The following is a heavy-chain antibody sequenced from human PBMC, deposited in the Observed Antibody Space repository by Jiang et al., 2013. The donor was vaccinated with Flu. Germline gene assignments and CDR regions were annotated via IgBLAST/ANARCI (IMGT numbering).Heavy chain of an antibody. D-gene: IGHD2-2*01. CDR1: GYTFTGYY. Sequence: GAEVKKPGASVKVSCKASGYTFTGYYMHWVRQAPGQGLEWMGWINPNSGGTNYAQKFQGRVTMTRDTSISTAYMELSRLRSDDTAVYYCAADIVVVRNAFDIWGQGTMVTVSS. J-gene: IGHJ3*02. CDR3: AADIVVVRNAFDI. V-gene: IGHV1-2*02. CDR2: INPNSGGT.